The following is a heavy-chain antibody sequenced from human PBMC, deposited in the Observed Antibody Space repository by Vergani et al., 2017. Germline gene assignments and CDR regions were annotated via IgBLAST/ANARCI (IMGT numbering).Heavy chain of an antibody. D-gene: IGHD3-22*01. CDR2: ISYDGSNK. V-gene: IGHV3-30*18. J-gene: IGHJ1*01. CDR3: AKVAGDSSGYPRLVGYLQH. CDR1: GFTFSSYG. Sequence: QVQLVESGGGVVQPGRSLRLSCAASGFTFSSYGMHWVRQAPGKGLEWVAVISYDGSNKYYADSVKGRFTISRDNSKNTLYLQMNSLRAGDTAVYYCAKVAGDSSGYPRLVGYLQHWGEGTLVSVSS.